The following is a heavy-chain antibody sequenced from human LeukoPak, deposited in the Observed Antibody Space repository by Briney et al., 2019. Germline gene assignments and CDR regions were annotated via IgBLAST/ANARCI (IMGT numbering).Heavy chain of an antibody. CDR3: AKDRIRGDSY. CDR1: GFTFSSYV. V-gene: IGHV3-23*01. J-gene: IGHJ4*02. D-gene: IGHD3-16*01. CDR2: ISDSGDNS. Sequence: PGGSLGLSCAASGFTFSSYVMSWVRQAPGKGLEWVSSISDSGDNSYYGDSVKGRFTISRDNSKNTVYLQMNSLRVEDTAIYYCAKDRIRGDSYWGQGTLVTVSS.